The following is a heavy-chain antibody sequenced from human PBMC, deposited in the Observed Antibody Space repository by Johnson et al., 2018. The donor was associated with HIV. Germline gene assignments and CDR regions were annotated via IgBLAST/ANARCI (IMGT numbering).Heavy chain of an antibody. Sequence: VQLVESGGGLVKPGGSLRLSCAASGFTFSDAWMNWVRQAPGKGLEWGGRVKSKTDGGTTDSAAPVQGRFTISRDASKNTLYLQMNSLKTEDTAVYYCTTGLYWNDAFDIWGQGTMVTVSS. D-gene: IGHD1-1*01. V-gene: IGHV3-15*01. CDR1: GFTFSDAW. CDR2: VKSKTDGGTT. J-gene: IGHJ3*02. CDR3: TTGLYWNDAFDI.